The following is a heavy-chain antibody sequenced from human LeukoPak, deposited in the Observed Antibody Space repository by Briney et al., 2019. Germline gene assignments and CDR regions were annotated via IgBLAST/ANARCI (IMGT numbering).Heavy chain of an antibody. J-gene: IGHJ3*01. CDR2: IYANGSA. V-gene: IGHV4-61*02. D-gene: IGHD4-17*01. Sequence: SETLSLTCTVSGGSINSDNSYWSWIRQPAGKGREWIGRIYANGSANYNPSLKSRVTISVDTSKNQFSLKLRSVTAADTAVYYCARGVHRLTRPTTVTTGLDVWGHGTMVTVSS. CDR1: GGSINSDNSY. CDR3: ARGVHRLTRPTTVTTGLDV.